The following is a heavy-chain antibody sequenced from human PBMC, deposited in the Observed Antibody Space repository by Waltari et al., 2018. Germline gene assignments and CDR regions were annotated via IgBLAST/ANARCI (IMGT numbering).Heavy chain of an antibody. J-gene: IGHJ6*02. CDR2: INAGNGKK. CDR1: GYTFTSYA. Sequence: QVQLVQSGAEVKKPGASVKVSCKASGYTFTSYAMHWVRQAPGQRLEWMGWINAGNGKKKDSQKCKGRGTITRDTSASTAYMELSSLRSEDTAVYYCARDGAAAGTSSYYYYGMDVWGQGTTVTVSS. D-gene: IGHD6-13*01. V-gene: IGHV1-3*01. CDR3: ARDGAAAGTSSYYYYGMDV.